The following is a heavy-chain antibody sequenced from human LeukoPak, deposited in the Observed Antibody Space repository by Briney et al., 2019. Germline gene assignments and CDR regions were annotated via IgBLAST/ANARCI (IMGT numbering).Heavy chain of an antibody. V-gene: IGHV4-61*02. CDR2: RIYTSGRIYTSGSA. CDR3: ARDREGADDCSFDY. J-gene: IGHJ4*02. Sequence: PSETLSLTCTVSGGSISSGSDYWSWIRQPAGKGLEWIGRIYTSGRIYTSGSANYIPSLKSRVFISVDTSKNQFSLRLRAVTASDTAVYYCARDREGADDCSFDYWGQGTLVTVSS. CDR1: GGSISSGSDY. D-gene: IGHD4-11*01.